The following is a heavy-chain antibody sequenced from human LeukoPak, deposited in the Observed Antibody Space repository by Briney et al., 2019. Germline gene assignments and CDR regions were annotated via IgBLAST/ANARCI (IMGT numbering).Heavy chain of an antibody. J-gene: IGHJ3*02. CDR1: GFTFSSYD. V-gene: IGHV3-13*01. CDR2: IGTAGDT. Sequence: GGSLRLSCAASGFTFSSYDMHWVRQAPGKGLEWVSAIGTAGDTYYPGSVKGRFTISRENAKNSLYLQMNSLRAGDTAVYYCARASHIVATIAAFDIWGQGTMVTVSS. D-gene: IGHD5-12*01. CDR3: ARASHIVATIAAFDI.